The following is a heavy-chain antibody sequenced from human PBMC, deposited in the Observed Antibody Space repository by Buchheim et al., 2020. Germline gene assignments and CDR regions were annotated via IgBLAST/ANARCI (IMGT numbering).Heavy chain of an antibody. CDR3: TKGGGSGFGDS. Sequence: EVQLVESGGGVVQPGGSLRLSCSASGFTFDDFTMHWVRQVPGKGLEWVSLLSWDGVTTYYGDSVKGRFTISRDNSRNSLYLQMNSLRKEDSALYYCTKGGGSGFGDSWGQGTL. J-gene: IGHJ4*02. CDR1: GFTFDDFT. CDR2: LSWDGVTT. D-gene: IGHD3-22*01. V-gene: IGHV3-43*01.